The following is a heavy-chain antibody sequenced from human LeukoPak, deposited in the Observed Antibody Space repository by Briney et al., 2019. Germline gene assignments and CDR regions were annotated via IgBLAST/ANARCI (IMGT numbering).Heavy chain of an antibody. CDR3: ARFSPLFDSSVHYLDY. D-gene: IGHD3-22*01. Sequence: SETLSLTRTVSGGSISGYHCSWIRQPPGQGLEWIAYMHSTGVDNYSPSLRSRVTMSVDTSKNQRSLKLNSVSAADSAVYYCARFSPLFDSSVHYLDYWGPGILVTVSP. CDR1: GGSISGYH. V-gene: IGHV4-59*08. CDR2: MHSTGVD. J-gene: IGHJ4*02.